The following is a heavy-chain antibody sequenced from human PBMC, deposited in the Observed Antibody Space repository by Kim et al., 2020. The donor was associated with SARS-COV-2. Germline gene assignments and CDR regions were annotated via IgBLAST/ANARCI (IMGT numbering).Heavy chain of an antibody. J-gene: IGHJ5*02. D-gene: IGHD3-10*01. Sequence: PSLKGRVTISVDTSKNQFSLKLSSVTAADTALYYCARATMVRGVYWFDPWGQGTLVTVSS. CDR3: ARATMVRGVYWFDP. V-gene: IGHV4-59*01.